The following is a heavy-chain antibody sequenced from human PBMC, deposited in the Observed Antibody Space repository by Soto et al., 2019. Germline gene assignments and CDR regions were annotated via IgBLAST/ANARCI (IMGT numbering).Heavy chain of an antibody. J-gene: IGHJ5*02. Sequence: GESLKISCKGSGYSFTSYWIGWVRQMSGKGLGWMGVIFPGGSDARYSPSFQGQVTFSVDKSISTAYLQWSSLKASDTAMYYCARLYYNSDGYYLDPWGQGTLVTVSS. V-gene: IGHV5-51*01. D-gene: IGHD3-22*01. CDR3: ARLYYNSDGYYLDP. CDR1: GYSFTSYW. CDR2: IFPGGSDA.